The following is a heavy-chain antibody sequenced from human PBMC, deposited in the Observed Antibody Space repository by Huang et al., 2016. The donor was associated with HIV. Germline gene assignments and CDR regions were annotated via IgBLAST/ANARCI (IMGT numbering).Heavy chain of an antibody. CDR3: ARVESRRYYDSSGYYY. CDR2: VIPNFGTA. J-gene: IGHJ4*02. Sequence: QVQLVQSGAEVKKPGSSVKVSCKASGGTFSSYAISWVRQAPGQGLEWGGGVIPNFGTANSAQNSQGRVTSTADESTSTAYMELGSLRSEDTAVYYCARVESRRYYDSSGYYYWGQGTLVTVSS. D-gene: IGHD3-22*01. CDR1: GGTFSSYA. V-gene: IGHV1-69*01.